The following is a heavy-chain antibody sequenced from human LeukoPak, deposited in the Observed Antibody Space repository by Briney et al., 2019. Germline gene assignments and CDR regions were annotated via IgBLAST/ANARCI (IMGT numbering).Heavy chain of an antibody. CDR1: GFTFSSYA. Sequence: GGSLRLSCAASGFTFSSYAMSWVRQAPGKGLEWVSVIYGGGSTYYADSVKGRFTISRDNSKNTLYLQMNSLRAEDTAVYYCARDLSGNYYDSSGYYYLGYFDLWGRGTLVTVSS. V-gene: IGHV3-53*01. J-gene: IGHJ2*01. CDR2: IYGGGST. D-gene: IGHD3-22*01. CDR3: ARDLSGNYYDSSGYYYLGYFDL.